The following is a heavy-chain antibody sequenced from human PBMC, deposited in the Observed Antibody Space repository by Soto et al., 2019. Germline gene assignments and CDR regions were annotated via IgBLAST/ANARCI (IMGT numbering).Heavy chain of an antibody. CDR2: ISGSGRST. CDR3: ARDGGNICSGGSCYFQAPDY. CDR1: EFTFSNYA. Sequence: EVQLLESGGGSVQPGGSLRLSCSASEFTFSNYAMSWVRQAPGKGLEWVASISGSGRSTNYADSVKGRFTISRDNSKNTLAVQMSSLRAEDTAVYYCARDGGNICSGGSCYFQAPDYWGQGTLVTVSP. J-gene: IGHJ4*02. V-gene: IGHV3-23*01. D-gene: IGHD2-15*01.